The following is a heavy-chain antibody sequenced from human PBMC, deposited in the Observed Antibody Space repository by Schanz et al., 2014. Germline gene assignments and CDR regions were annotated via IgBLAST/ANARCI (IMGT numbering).Heavy chain of an antibody. CDR1: GGTFSSYS. J-gene: IGHJ4*02. D-gene: IGHD3-10*01. Sequence: QVQLVQSGAEVKKPGASVKVSCKASGGTFSSYSISWVRQAPGQGLEWMGRIIPILGIANYAQKFQDRLTMTRDASTSTVYMELSSLRSEDTAVYFCTSEAHNHDGLRSYSNVWGQGTLVTVTS. CDR3: TSEAHNHDGLRSYSNV. CDR2: IIPILGIA. V-gene: IGHV1-69*04.